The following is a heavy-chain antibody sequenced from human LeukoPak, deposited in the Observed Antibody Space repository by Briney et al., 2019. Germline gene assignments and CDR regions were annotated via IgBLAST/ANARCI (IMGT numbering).Heavy chain of an antibody. CDR1: GGSFSGNY. Sequence: SETLSLTCAVYGGSFSGNYWNWIRQSPGKGLEWIGSIYYSGSTYYNPSLKSRVTRSVDTSKNQFSLKLSSVTAADTAVYSCARDPFAMATIKADDAFDIWGQGTMVTVSS. V-gene: IGHV4-34*01. CDR3: ARDPFAMATIKADDAFDI. CDR2: IYYSGST. D-gene: IGHD5-24*01. J-gene: IGHJ3*02.